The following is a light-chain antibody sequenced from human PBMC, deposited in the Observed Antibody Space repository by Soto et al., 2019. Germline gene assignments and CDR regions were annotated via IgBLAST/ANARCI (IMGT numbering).Light chain of an antibody. CDR1: QTISSDY. V-gene: IGKV3-20*01. Sequence: ENVLTQSPGTLSLSPGERATISCRATQTISSDYLAWYQQKPGQAPRLLIYGIFNRATGIPDRFSASGSGTDFTLTISRLEPEDFAVYYCEQYSNSPRTFGQGPKV. CDR2: GIF. J-gene: IGKJ1*01. CDR3: EQYSNSPRT.